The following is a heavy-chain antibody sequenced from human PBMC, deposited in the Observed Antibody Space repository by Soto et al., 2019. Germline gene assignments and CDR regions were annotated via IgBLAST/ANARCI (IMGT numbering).Heavy chain of an antibody. V-gene: IGHV4-34*01. CDR1: GGSFSGYY. Sequence: PSETLSLTCAVYGGSFSGYYWSWIRQPPGKGLEWIGEINHSGSTNYNPSLKSRVTISVDTSKNQFSLKLSSVTAADTAVYYCARGEEGQWLSYYYYGMDVWGQGTTVTVSS. CDR2: INHSGST. J-gene: IGHJ6*02. CDR3: ARGEEGQWLSYYYYGMDV. D-gene: IGHD6-19*01.